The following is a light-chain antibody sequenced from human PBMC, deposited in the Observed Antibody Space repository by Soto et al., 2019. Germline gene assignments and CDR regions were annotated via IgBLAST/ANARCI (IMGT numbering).Light chain of an antibody. CDR3: QVWDSSTVV. CDR1: NIGSKN. CDR2: RDT. Sequence: SYELTQPLSVSVALGQTARITCGGNNIGSKNVHWYQLNPGQAPVLVIYRDTNRPSGIPERFSGSNSGNTATLAISGAQVGYDADYYCQVWDSSTVVFGGGTKVTVL. J-gene: IGLJ3*02. V-gene: IGLV3-9*01.